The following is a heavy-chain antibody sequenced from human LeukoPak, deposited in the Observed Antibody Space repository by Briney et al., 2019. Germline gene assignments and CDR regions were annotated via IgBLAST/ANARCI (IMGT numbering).Heavy chain of an antibody. CDR3: ARFRLGRAHGMDV. Sequence: GGSLRLSCAASGFTFSDYYMSWIRQAPGKGLEWVSYISSSSSYTNYADSVKGRFTISRDNAKNSLYLQMNSLRAEDTAVYYCARFRLGRAHGMDVWGQGTTVTVSS. D-gene: IGHD3-10*01. J-gene: IGHJ6*02. V-gene: IGHV3-11*06. CDR2: ISSSSSYT. CDR1: GFTFSDYY.